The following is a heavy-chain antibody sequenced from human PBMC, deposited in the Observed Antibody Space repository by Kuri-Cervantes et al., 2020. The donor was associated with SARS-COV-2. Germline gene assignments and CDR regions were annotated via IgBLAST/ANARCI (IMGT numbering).Heavy chain of an antibody. CDR3: ARDSVVVPAASYYYYGMDV. J-gene: IGHJ6*02. Sequence: LSLTCAASGFTFSSYWMSWVRQAPGKGLEWVANIEQDGSEKYYVDSVKGRFTISRDNAKNSLYLQMNSLRAEDTAVYYCARDSVVVPAASYYYYGMDVWGQGTTVTVSS. V-gene: IGHV3-7*05. CDR2: IEQDGSEK. D-gene: IGHD2-2*01. CDR1: GFTFSSYW.